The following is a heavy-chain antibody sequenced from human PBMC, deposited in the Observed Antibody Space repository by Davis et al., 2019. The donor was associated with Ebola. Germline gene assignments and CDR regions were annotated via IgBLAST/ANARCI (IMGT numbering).Heavy chain of an antibody. CDR3: AKDRGGRHTAPRLSIAAAGSDY. V-gene: IGHV3-23*01. D-gene: IGHD6-13*01. J-gene: IGHJ4*02. CDR2: ISGSGGST. Sequence: GESLKISCAASGFTFSSYAMSWVRQAPGKGLEWVSAISGSGGSTYYADSVKGRFTISRDNSKNTLYLQMNSLRAEDTAVYYCAKDRGGRHTAPRLSIAAAGSDYWGQGTLVTVSS. CDR1: GFTFSSYA.